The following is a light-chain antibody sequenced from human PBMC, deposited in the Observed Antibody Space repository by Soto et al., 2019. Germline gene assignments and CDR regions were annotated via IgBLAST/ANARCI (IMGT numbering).Light chain of an antibody. CDR3: SAYTNSIALYV. CDR2: DVG. Sequence: QSALTQPASVSGSPGQSITISCTESSSDVGEYKYVSWYQQHPGTAPRLIIYDVGNRPSGVSNRFSGSKSGSTASLTISGLQAEDEADYYCSAYTNSIALYVFGAGTKVTVL. J-gene: IGLJ1*01. V-gene: IGLV2-14*03. CDR1: SSDVGEYKY.